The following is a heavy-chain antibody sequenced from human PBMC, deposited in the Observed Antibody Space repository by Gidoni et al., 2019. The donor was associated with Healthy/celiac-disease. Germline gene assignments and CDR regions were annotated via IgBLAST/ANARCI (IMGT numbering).Heavy chain of an antibody. CDR1: GYTFTGYY. CDR3: ARSIAAAGSLGMDV. J-gene: IGHJ6*02. D-gene: IGHD6-13*01. V-gene: IGHV1-2*04. Sequence: QVELVQSGAEVKKPGASVKVSCQASGYTFTGYYMHWVRQAPGQGLEWMGWINPNSGGTNYAQKFQGWVTMTRDTSISTAYMELSRLRSDDTAVYYCARSIAAAGSLGMDVWGQGTTVTVSS. CDR2: INPNSGGT.